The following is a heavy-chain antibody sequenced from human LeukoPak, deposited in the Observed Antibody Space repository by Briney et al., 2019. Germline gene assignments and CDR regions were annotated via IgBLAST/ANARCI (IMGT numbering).Heavy chain of an antibody. D-gene: IGHD3-22*01. Sequence: SETLSLTCTVSGGSISSSSYYWGWIRQPPGKGLEWIGSIYYSGSTYYNPSLKGRVTISVDTSKTQFSLKLSSVTAADTAVYYCARDHYYDSSGYYYTPFDYWGQGTLVTVSS. J-gene: IGHJ4*02. CDR1: GGSISSSSYY. CDR3: ARDHYYDSSGYYYTPFDY. CDR2: IYYSGST. V-gene: IGHV4-39*07.